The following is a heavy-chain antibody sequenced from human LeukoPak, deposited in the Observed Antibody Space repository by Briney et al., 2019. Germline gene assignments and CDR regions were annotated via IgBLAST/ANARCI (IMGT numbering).Heavy chain of an antibody. CDR2: IYSSGSA. D-gene: IGHD3-22*01. J-gene: IGHJ4*01. CDR1: GASINNNF. CDR3: ARQRDYYET. Sequence: SETLSLPCTVSGASINNNFWPWIRRPPGKGLEWMGYIYSSGSANYNPSLKSRVIISGDTSKNQISLNLTSVTAADTAMYFYARQRDYYETWGHGTLVTVSS. V-gene: IGHV4-59*08.